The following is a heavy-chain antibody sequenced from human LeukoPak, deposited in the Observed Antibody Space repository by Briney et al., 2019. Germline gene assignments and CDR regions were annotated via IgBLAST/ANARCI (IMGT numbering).Heavy chain of an antibody. CDR2: IDRDGSTT. D-gene: IGHD6-13*01. J-gene: IGHJ4*02. Sequence: QAGGSLRLSCAASGFILNNYWMHWVRQAPGKGLVWVSRIDRDGSTTDYADSVKGRFTISRDNAKNTLYLQMNSLGAEDTAVYYCAREASAVFDYWGQGTLVTVSS. V-gene: IGHV3-74*01. CDR1: GFILNNYW. CDR3: AREASAVFDY.